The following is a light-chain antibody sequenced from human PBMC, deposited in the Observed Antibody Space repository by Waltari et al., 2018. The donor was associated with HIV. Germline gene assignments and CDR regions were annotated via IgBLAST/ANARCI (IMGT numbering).Light chain of an antibody. CDR1: EGIRGY. CDR3: QQLGT. J-gene: IGKJ4*01. Sequence: DLQLTQSPSFLSASVGDRVTISCRASEGIRGYLAWYQQKLGEAPRLLIHSASILQSGVPSRFGGSGSGTEFTLTISSLQSEDFATYYCQQLGTFGGGTKVDIK. CDR2: SAS. V-gene: IGKV1-9*01.